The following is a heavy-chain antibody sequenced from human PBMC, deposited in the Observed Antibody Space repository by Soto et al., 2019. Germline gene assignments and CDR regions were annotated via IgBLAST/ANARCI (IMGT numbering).Heavy chain of an antibody. Sequence: HPGGSLRLSCAASGFTFSSYSMNWVRQAPGKGLEWVSYISSSSSTIYYADSVKGRFTISRDNAKNSLYLQMNSLRAEDTAVYYCARDDYGDYIDDYYYYGMDVWGQGTTVTVS. CDR1: GFTFSSYS. V-gene: IGHV3-48*04. J-gene: IGHJ6*02. CDR2: ISSSSSTI. D-gene: IGHD4-17*01. CDR3: ARDDYGDYIDDYYYYGMDV.